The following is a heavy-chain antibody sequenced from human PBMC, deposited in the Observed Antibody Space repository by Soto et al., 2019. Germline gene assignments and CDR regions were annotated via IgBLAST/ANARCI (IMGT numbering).Heavy chain of an antibody. D-gene: IGHD2-15*01. V-gene: IGHV1-8*01. J-gene: IGHJ4*02. Sequence: QVQLVQSGAEVKKPGASVKVSCKASGYTFTSYDINWVRQATGQGLEWMGWMNPNSGNTGYAQKFQGRVTMTRNTSISTAYRELSSLKSEDTAVYYCARGKRGYCSGGSCYHFDYWGQGTLVTVSS. CDR3: ARGKRGYCSGGSCYHFDY. CDR1: GYTFTSYD. CDR2: MNPNSGNT.